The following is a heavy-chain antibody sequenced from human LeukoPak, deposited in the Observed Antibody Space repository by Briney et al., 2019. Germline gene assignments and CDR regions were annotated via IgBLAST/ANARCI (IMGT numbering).Heavy chain of an antibody. CDR1: GYTFTSYG. V-gene: IGHV1-18*01. J-gene: IGHJ4*02. CDR2: ISAYNGNT. Sequence: ASVKVSCKASGYTFTSYGISWVRQAPGQGLEWMGWISAYNGNTNYAQKLQGRVTMTTDTSTSTAYMELRSLRSDDTAVYYCARDERSEYSSGWDLDYWGQGTLVTVSS. CDR3: ARDERSEYSSGWDLDY. D-gene: IGHD6-19*01.